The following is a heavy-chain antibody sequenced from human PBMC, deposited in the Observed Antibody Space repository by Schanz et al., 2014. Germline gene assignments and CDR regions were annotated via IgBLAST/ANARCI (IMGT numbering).Heavy chain of an antibody. CDR3: ARHLVNAYGMDV. V-gene: IGHV4-34*01. Sequence: QVQLQQWGAGLLKPSETLSLTCAVYGGPFSGYFWSWIRQSPGKGLQWIGEIHHSGSIIYNPSLRSGAPITMDTSKNKFFLKVTSVTAADTAVYYCARHLVNAYGMDVWGQGTAVTVSS. D-gene: IGHD3-3*02. J-gene: IGHJ6*02. CDR2: IHHSGSI. CDR1: GGPFSGYF.